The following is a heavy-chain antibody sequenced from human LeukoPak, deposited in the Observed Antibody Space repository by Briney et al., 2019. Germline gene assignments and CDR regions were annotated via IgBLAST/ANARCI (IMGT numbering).Heavy chain of an antibody. J-gene: IGHJ4*02. CDR3: AREVNSFDY. V-gene: IGHV1-46*01. Sequence: GASVTVSFKASGYTFTTYFMHWVRQAPGQGLEWVGLINPSGGGTTYAQKFQGRVNMTRDTSTSTVYMELNSLRSEDTAVYYCAREVNSFDYWGQGTQVSVSS. D-gene: IGHD1/OR15-1a*01. CDR1: GYTFTTYF. CDR2: INPSGGGT.